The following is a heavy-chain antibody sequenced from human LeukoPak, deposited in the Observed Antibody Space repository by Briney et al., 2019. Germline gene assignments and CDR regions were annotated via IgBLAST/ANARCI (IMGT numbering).Heavy chain of an antibody. CDR3: ARRQEGKSSSVDY. V-gene: IGHV5-51*01. CDR2: IYPGDSDT. Sequence: GESLQISCKGSGYCFTSYWIGWVRQLPGKGLEWMGIIYPGDSDTRYSPSFQAQVTISADKSISTAYLQWSSLKASDTAMYYCARRQEGKSSSVDYWGQGTLVTVSS. J-gene: IGHJ4*02. D-gene: IGHD6-6*01. CDR1: GYCFTSYW.